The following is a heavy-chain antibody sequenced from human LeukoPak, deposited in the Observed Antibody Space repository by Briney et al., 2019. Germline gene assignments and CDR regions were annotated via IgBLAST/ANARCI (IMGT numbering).Heavy chain of an antibody. CDR3: ARYGSGSYSDDHFQH. V-gene: IGHV3-23*01. J-gene: IGHJ1*01. Sequence: GGSLRLSCAASGLTFSSYAMSWVRQAPGKGLEWVSGISGNGGGTYYADSVKGRFTISRDNSKNTLYLQMNSLRVGDTAVYYCARYGSGSYSDDHFQHWGQGTLVTVSS. CDR1: GLTFSSYA. CDR2: ISGNGGGT. D-gene: IGHD3-10*01.